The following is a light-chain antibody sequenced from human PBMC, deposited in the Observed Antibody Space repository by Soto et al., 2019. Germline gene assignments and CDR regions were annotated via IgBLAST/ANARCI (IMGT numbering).Light chain of an antibody. CDR2: EVS. V-gene: IGLV2-14*01. Sequence: QSALTQPASVSGSPGQSITISCTGTSSDVGGYNYVSWYQHHPGKAPKLMIYEVSNRPSGVSNRFSGSKSGNTASLTISGLQADDEADYYCSSSTSSSTPDVFGPGTQVTVL. CDR3: SSSTSSSTPDV. J-gene: IGLJ1*01. CDR1: SSDVGGYNY.